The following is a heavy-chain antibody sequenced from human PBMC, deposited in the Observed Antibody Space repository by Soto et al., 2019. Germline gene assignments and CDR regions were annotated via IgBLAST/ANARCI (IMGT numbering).Heavy chain of an antibody. CDR3: TRVGTYYDFWSAPSREYYFDY. CDR2: TYYRSKWYY. D-gene: IGHD3-3*01. CDR1: GDSVSINSGA. J-gene: IGHJ4*02. Sequence: SQTLSLTCAISGDSVSINSGAWNWIRQSPSRGLEWLGRTYYRSKWYYDYAESVKSRIIISVDTSKNRFSLQLNSVTPEDTAVYYCTRVGTYYDFWSAPSREYYFDYWGQGTLVTVSS. V-gene: IGHV6-1*01.